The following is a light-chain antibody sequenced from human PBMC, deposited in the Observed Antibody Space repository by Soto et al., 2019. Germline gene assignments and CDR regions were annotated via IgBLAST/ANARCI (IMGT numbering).Light chain of an antibody. Sequence: QSALTQPASVYASPGQSIAISCTGTSSDVGGYNYVSWYQQHPGKAPRLMIYEVSNRPSGVSNRFSGSKSGNTASLTISGLQAEDEADYYCSSYTSSSTLFGTGTKVTVL. V-gene: IGLV2-14*01. CDR3: SSYTSSSTL. J-gene: IGLJ1*01. CDR2: EVS. CDR1: SSDVGGYNY.